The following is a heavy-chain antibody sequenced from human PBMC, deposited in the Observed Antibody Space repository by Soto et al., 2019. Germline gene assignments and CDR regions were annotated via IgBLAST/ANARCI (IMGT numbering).Heavy chain of an antibody. CDR1: GFSISSSTYY. D-gene: IGHD1-1*01. J-gene: IGHJ4*02. V-gene: IGHV4-39*01. CDR3: ASLSYEQLW. Sequence: SETLSLTCPFSGFSISSSTYYWGWIRQSPGKGLEWIGSIFYSGSTYFNPSFKSRVTISVDTSKNQFSLKLSSVTVADTAIYYCASLSYEQLWWGQGTLVTVSS. CDR2: IFYSGST.